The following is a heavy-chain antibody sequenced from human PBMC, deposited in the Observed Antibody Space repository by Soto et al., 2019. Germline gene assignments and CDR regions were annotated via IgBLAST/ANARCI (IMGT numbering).Heavy chain of an antibody. CDR2: IWYDGDNI. CDR3: ARSVTGTIGYYYYGMDV. CDR1: GFTFSSYG. V-gene: IGHV3-33*01. Sequence: GGSLRLSCATSGFTFSSYGMHWVRQAPGKGLEWVAVIWYDGDNIYYANSVEGRFTISRDNSKKTLYLQMNSLRAEDTAVYYCARSVTGTIGYYYYGMDVWGQGTTVTVSS. D-gene: IGHD1-20*01. J-gene: IGHJ6*02.